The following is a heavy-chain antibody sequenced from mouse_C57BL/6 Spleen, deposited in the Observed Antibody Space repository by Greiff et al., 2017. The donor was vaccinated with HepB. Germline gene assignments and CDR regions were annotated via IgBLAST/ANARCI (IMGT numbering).Heavy chain of an antibody. J-gene: IGHJ4*01. D-gene: IGHD4-1*01. CDR1: GYTFTSYW. CDR2: IDPSDSET. V-gene: IGHV1-52*01. CDR3: ARGWDFYYAMDY. Sequence: QVQLQHPGAELVRPGSSVKLSCKASGYTFTSYWMHWVKQRPIQGLEWIGNIDPSDSETHYNQKFKDKATLTVDKSSSTAYMQLSSLTSEDSAVYYCARGWDFYYAMDYWGQGTSVTVSS.